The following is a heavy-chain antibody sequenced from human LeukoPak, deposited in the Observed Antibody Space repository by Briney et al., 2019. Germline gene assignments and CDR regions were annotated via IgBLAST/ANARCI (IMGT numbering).Heavy chain of an antibody. CDR3: ARARAVAGIGAYYYYYYMDV. J-gene: IGHJ6*03. CDR2: INPNSGGT. Sequence: GASVKVSCKASGYTFTGYYMHWVRQAPGQGLEWMGWINPNSGGTNYAQKFQGRVTMTRDTSISTAYMELSSLRSEDTAVYYCARARAVAGIGAYYYYYYMDVWGKGTTVTVSS. D-gene: IGHD6-19*01. V-gene: IGHV1-2*02. CDR1: GYTFTGYY.